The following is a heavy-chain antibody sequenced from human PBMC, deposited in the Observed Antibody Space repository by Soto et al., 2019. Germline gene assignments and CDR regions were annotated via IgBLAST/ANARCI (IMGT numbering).Heavy chain of an antibody. D-gene: IGHD3-3*01. CDR1: GGFISRYY. V-gene: IGHV4-59*12. J-gene: IGHJ4*02. CDR2: IYYSGST. CDR3: ARGLTWLRGSSDFYDS. Sequence: SETLSLTCTVSGGFISRYYWSWIRQPPGKGLEWIGYIYYSGSTNYNPSLKSRVTMSVDTSKRQISLKLKSVTAADTAMYYCARGLTWLRGSSDFYDSWGQGTPVTVSS.